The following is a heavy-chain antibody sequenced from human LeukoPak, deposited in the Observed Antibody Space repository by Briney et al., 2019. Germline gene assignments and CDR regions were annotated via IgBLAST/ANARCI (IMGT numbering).Heavy chain of an antibody. CDR2: IYHSGST. CDR3: ARNPGSGWYYYYYYMDV. CDR1: GYSISSGYY. D-gene: IGHD6-19*01. V-gene: IGHV4-38-2*02. J-gene: IGHJ6*03. Sequence: PSETLSLTCTVSGYSISSGYYWGWIRQPPGKGLEWIGSIYHSGSTYYNPSLKSRVTISVDTSKNQFSLKLSSVTAADTAVYYCARNPGSGWYYYYYYMDVWGKGTTVTVSS.